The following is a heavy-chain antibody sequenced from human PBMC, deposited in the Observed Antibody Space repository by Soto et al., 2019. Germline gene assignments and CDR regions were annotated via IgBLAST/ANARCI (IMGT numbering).Heavy chain of an antibody. D-gene: IGHD6-13*01. CDR1: GFAFSTYG. J-gene: IGHJ6*02. CDR2: ISYDGNEK. Sequence: PGGSLRLSCAATGFAFSTYGMHWVRQAPGKGREWVAAISYDGNEKYYADSLQGRFTISRDNSKNTLFLQMNGLRAEDTAVYYCAKVTKRAAAGRYEYYKYGMDVWGQGTTVTVSS. CDR3: AKVTKRAAAGRYEYYKYGMDV. V-gene: IGHV3-30*18.